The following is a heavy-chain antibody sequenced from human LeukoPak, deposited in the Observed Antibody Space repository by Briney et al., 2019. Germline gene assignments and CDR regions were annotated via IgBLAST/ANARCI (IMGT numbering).Heavy chain of an antibody. CDR2: FDPEDGET. CDR1: GYTLTELS. CDR3: ATGGDYYDSSGYYPLDY. Sequence: ASVTVSCKVSGYTLTELSMHWVRLPPGKGLGWMGGFDPEDGETIYAQKFQGRVTMTEDTSTDTAYMELSSLRSEDTAVYYCATGGDYYDSSGYYPLDYWGQGTLVTVSS. D-gene: IGHD3-22*01. J-gene: IGHJ4*02. V-gene: IGHV1-24*01.